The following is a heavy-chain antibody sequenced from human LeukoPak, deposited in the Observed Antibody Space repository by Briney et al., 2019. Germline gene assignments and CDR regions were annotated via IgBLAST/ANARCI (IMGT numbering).Heavy chain of an antibody. CDR1: GFTFSSYS. CDR3: ARDGVDSGLYFDY. V-gene: IGHV3-21*01. J-gene: IGHJ4*02. D-gene: IGHD3-22*01. CDR2: ISSSSSYI. Sequence: GGSLRLSCAASGFTFSSYSMNWVRQAPGKGLEWVSSISSSSSYIYYADSVKGRFTISRDNAKNSLYLQMNSLRAEDTAVYYCARDGVDSGLYFDYWGQGTLVTVSS.